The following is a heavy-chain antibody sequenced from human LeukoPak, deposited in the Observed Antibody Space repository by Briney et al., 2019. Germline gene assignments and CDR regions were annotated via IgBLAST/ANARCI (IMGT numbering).Heavy chain of an antibody. V-gene: IGHV4-4*07. CDR3: ARDMRSSGYFAYFDY. Sequence: SEALSLTCTVSGGSISSYYWSWIRQPAGKGLEWIGRIYTSGSTYYNPSLKSRVTMSVDTSKNQFSLKLSSVTAADTAVYYCARDMRSSGYFAYFDYWGQGTLGTVSS. CDR1: GGSISSYY. D-gene: IGHD3-22*01. CDR2: IYTSGST. J-gene: IGHJ4*02.